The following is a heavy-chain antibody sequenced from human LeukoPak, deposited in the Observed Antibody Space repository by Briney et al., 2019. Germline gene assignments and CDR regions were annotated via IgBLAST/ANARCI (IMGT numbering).Heavy chain of an antibody. D-gene: IGHD6-6*01. Sequence: GGSLRLSCAASGFTFSSYAMHWVRQAPGKGLEWVAVISYDGSNKYYADSVKGRFTISRDNSKNTLYLQMNSLKPEDTALYYCAMDYSSSSAATFDYWGQGTLVTVSS. J-gene: IGHJ4*02. CDR2: ISYDGSNK. V-gene: IGHV3-30*04. CDR3: AMDYSSSSAATFDY. CDR1: GFTFSSYA.